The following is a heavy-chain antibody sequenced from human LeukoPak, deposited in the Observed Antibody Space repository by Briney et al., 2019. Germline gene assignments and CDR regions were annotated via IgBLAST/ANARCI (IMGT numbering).Heavy chain of an antibody. Sequence: PGGSLRLSCAASGFTFSSYWMTWVRQAPGKGLERVANIKEDGSEKYYVDSVKGRFSISRDNAKNSLYLQMNSLRAEDTAVYYCARDLGYYSNYVAYWGQGTLVAVSS. V-gene: IGHV3-7*01. CDR2: IKEDGSEK. CDR3: ARDLGYYSNYVAY. J-gene: IGHJ4*02. CDR1: GFTFSSYW. D-gene: IGHD3-10*01.